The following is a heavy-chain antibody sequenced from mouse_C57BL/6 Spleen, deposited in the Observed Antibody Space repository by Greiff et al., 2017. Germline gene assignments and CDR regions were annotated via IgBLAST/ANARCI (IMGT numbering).Heavy chain of an antibody. CDR2: ISYDGSN. V-gene: IGHV3-6*01. Sequence: EVKLQESGPGLVKPSQSLSLTCSVTGYSITSGYYWNWIRQFPGNKLEWMGYISYDGSNNYNPSLKNRISITRDTSKNQFFLKLNSVTTEDTATYYCASERQPPWFAYWGQGTLVTVSA. CDR1: GYSITSGYY. J-gene: IGHJ3*01. D-gene: IGHD6-1*01. CDR3: ASERQPPWFAY.